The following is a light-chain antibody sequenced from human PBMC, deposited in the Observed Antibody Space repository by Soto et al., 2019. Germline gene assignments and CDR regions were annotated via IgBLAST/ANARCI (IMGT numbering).Light chain of an antibody. Sequence: QSVLTQPPSVSGAPGQRVTISCTGSSSNIGAGYDVHWYQQLPGTAPKLLIYGNSNRPSGVPDRFSGSKSGTSASLAITGLQAEDEADYYCQSYDSSLSAPFFGTVTKLTVL. CDR1: SSNIGAGYD. J-gene: IGLJ1*01. CDR2: GNS. V-gene: IGLV1-40*01. CDR3: QSYDSSLSAPF.